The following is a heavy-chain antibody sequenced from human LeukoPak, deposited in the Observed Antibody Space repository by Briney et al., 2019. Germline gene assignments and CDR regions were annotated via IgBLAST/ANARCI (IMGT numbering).Heavy chain of an antibody. CDR3: ARDLPGDY. J-gene: IGHJ4*02. CDR2: VTSNGGRT. CDR1: GFTFSDYP. Sequence: GGSLRLSCAASGFTFSDYPMHWVRQAPGKGLEYVSGVTSNGGRTYYANSVTGRFTISRDNSNNTLYLQMGGLRVEDMAVYFCARDLPGDYWGQGTLVTVSS. V-gene: IGHV3-64*01.